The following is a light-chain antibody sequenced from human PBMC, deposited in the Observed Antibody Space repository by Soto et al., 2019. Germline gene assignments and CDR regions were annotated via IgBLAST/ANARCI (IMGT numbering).Light chain of an antibody. CDR1: QSVTTRY. V-gene: IGKV3-20*01. J-gene: IGKJ4*01. Sequence: EIVLTQSPVTLSLSPGEEATLSCRASQSVTTRYLAWYQQKPGQAPRLLMYGASNRATGIPDRFSGSGSGIHFTPTISGLDSEDFAVDYCHQYVNSPLNVDAGTTV. CDR3: HQYVNSPLN. CDR2: GAS.